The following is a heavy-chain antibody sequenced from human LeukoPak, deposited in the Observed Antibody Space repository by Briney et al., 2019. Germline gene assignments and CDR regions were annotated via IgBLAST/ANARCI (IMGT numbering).Heavy chain of an antibody. J-gene: IGHJ4*02. D-gene: IGHD7-27*01. Sequence: GGSLRLSCAASGFIFSSYWMHWVRQAPGKGLVWVSRINTDGSDTNYADSVKGRFTISRDDSKNTLYLQMNSLRAEDTAVYYCANRNWGLPFDYWGQGTLVTVSS. CDR1: GFIFSSYW. CDR3: ANRNWGLPFDY. V-gene: IGHV3-74*01. CDR2: INTDGSDT.